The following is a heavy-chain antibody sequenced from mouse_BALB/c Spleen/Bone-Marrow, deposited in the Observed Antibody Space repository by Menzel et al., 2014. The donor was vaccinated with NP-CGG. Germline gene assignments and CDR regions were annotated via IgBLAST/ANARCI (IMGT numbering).Heavy chain of an antibody. CDR2: ISNGGNYT. D-gene: IGHD1-1*02. V-gene: IGHV5-9-3*01. CDR1: GFTFXSYG. CDR3: TRQRGDYAMDY. J-gene: IGHJ4*01. Sequence: EVMLVESGGGLVKPGGSLKLSCAASGFTFXSYGVSWVRQTPEKRLEWVATISNGGNYTYYPDSVKGRFTISRDNAKNTLYLQMSSLRSEDTAMYYCTRQRGDYAMDYWGQGTSVTVSS.